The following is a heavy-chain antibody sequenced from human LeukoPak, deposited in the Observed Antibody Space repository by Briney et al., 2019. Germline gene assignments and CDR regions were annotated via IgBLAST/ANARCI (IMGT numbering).Heavy chain of an antibody. D-gene: IGHD3-10*02. CDR2: IKEDGSAE. J-gene: IGHJ5*02. Sequence: PGGSLRLSCAASGFTFSSHWMGWVRQAPGKGLEWVANIKEDGSAEHYVDSVRGRFTISRDNAKNSLYLQMNSLRAEDTAAYYCARDAGYYVHDLWGQGTLVTVSS. CDR1: GFTFSSHW. CDR3: ARDAGYYVHDL. V-gene: IGHV3-7*01.